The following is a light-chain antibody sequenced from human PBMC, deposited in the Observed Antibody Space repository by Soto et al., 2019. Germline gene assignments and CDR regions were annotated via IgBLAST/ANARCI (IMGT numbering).Light chain of an antibody. J-gene: IGKJ1*01. CDR2: GAS. Sequence: EIVLTQSPGTLSLSPGERANLSCRSSQSVSSSYLAWYQQIPGQPPSLLIFGASNRATGIPDRFSGSGSGTDVTLTISTLEPEEFAVYYWQQYGFSRGTFGQGTKVEIK. CDR3: QQYGFSRGT. CDR1: QSVSSSY. V-gene: IGKV3-20*01.